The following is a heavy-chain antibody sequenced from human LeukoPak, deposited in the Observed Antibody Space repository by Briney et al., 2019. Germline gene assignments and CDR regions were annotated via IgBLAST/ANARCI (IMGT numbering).Heavy chain of an antibody. Sequence: SETLSLTCTVSGGSISSGGYYWSWIHQHPGKGLEWIGYIYYSGSTYYNPSLKSRVTISVDTSKNQFSLKLSSVTAADTAVYYCARGAIVATILGYFDYWGQGTLVTVSS. CDR3: ARGAIVATILGYFDY. CDR1: GGSISSGGYY. V-gene: IGHV4-31*03. CDR2: IYYSGST. D-gene: IGHD5-12*01. J-gene: IGHJ4*02.